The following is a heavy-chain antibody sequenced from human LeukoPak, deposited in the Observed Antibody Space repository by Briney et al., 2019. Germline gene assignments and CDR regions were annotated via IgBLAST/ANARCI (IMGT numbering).Heavy chain of an antibody. J-gene: IGHJ4*02. V-gene: IGHV1-46*01. CDR2: INPTGGST. D-gene: IGHD2-21*02. CDR1: GYTFTSYY. Sequence: ASVKVSCKASGYTFTSYYMHWVRQAPGEGLEWMGIINPTGGSTSYAQKFQGRVTMTRDTSTSTVYMELSSLRSEDTAVYYCARDHYHKIHSVMVTAPDYWGQGTLVTVSS. CDR3: ARDHYHKIHSVMVTAPDY.